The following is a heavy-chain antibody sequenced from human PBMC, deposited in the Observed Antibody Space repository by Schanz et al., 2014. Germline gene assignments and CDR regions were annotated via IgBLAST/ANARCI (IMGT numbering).Heavy chain of an antibody. V-gene: IGHV1-46*01. J-gene: IGHJ4*02. Sequence: QVQWVQSGADVKKPGTAVKVSCKASEYTFTRHYMHWVRQAPGQGLEWLGIINPSGVSTSSAQECQGRVTMPRDTSTSTLQMELSSLRSEDTAVYYCARGGAYRSPSPVFYFDYWGQGTLVTVSS. CDR1: EYTFTRHY. CDR2: INPSGVST. D-gene: IGHD6-6*01. CDR3: ARGGAYRSPSPVFYFDY.